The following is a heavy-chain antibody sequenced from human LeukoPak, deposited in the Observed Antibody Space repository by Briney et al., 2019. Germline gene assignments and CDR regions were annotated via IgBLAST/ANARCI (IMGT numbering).Heavy chain of an antibody. D-gene: IGHD2-2*01. CDR1: GYSISSGYY. CDR2: IYHSGST. V-gene: IGHV4-38-2*02. CDR3: AREPRYQLLYNWFDP. Sequence: SETLSLTCTVSGYSISSGYYWGWIRQPPGKGLEWIGSIYHSGSTHYNPSLKSRVTISVDTSKNQFSLKLSSVTAADTAVYYCAREPRYQLLYNWFDPWGQGTLVTVSS. J-gene: IGHJ5*02.